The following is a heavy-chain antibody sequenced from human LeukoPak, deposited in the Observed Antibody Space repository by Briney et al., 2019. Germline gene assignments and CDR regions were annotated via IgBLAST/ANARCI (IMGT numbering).Heavy chain of an antibody. D-gene: IGHD3-9*01. CDR1: GFTFSSYS. CDR2: ISSSSSTI. CDR3: ARDFFSATGY. V-gene: IGHV3-48*04. J-gene: IGHJ4*02. Sequence: GGSLRLSCAASGFTFSSYSMNWVRQAPGKGLEWVSYISSSSSTIYYADSVKGRFTISRDNAKNSLHLQMNSLRAEDTAVYYCARDFFSATGYWGQGTLVTVSS.